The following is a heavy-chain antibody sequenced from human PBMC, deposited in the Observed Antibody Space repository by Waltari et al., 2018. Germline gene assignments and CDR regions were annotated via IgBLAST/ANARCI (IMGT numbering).Heavy chain of an antibody. CDR3: ARFPAPRIAAAGTY. CDR2: INPNSGGT. V-gene: IGHV1-2*02. CDR1: GYTFTGSY. Sequence: QVQLVQSGAEVKKPGASVKVTCKASGYTFTGSYMHWVRQAPGQGLEWMGWINPNSGGTNYAQKFQGRVTMTRDTSISTAYMELSRLRSDDTAVYYCARFPAPRIAAAGTYWGQGTLVTVSS. D-gene: IGHD6-13*01. J-gene: IGHJ4*02.